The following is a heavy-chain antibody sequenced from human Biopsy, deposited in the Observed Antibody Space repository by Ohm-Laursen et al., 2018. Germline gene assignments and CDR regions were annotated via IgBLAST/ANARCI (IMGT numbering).Heavy chain of an antibody. J-gene: IGHJ5*02. CDR2: MIPSSGKT. Sequence: SVKVSCKASGYSFSTYDVNWVRQARGQGLEWMGWMIPSSGKTGYAQRFQGRVTLTMNTSISTAYMELSGLRSEGTAVYFCARGYSRRVSIFEASIYWFDTWGQGTLVTVSS. CDR1: GYSFSTYD. V-gene: IGHV1-8*01. CDR3: ARGYSRRVSIFEASIYWFDT. D-gene: IGHD6-6*01.